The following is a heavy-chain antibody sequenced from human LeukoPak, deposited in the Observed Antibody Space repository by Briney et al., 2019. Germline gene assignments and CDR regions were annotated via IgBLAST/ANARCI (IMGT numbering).Heavy chain of an antibody. J-gene: IGHJ5*02. CDR1: GYTFSCYD. D-gene: IGHD3-16*01. Sequence: ASVKVSCKASGYTFSCYDINWVPQATGQGLDWMGWMNPNSGDTGYAQKFQGRVTMTRNTSIITAYMELSSLRSEDTAVYYCARVLRGGDRFDPWGQGTLVTVSS. CDR3: ARVLRGGDRFDP. V-gene: IGHV1-8*01. CDR2: MNPNSGDT.